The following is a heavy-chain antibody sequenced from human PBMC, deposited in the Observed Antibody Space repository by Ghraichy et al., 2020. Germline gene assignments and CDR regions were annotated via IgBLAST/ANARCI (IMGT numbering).Heavy chain of an antibody. V-gene: IGHV4-61*02. CDR3: ARDPAYYYDNSGYFDY. CDR2: IYTSGST. J-gene: IGHJ4*02. CDR1: GGSISSGSYY. D-gene: IGHD3-22*01. Sequence: SQTLASKCTVSGGSISSGSYYWNWVRQPAGKGLEWIGRIYTSGSTNYNPSLKSRVTISLDTSKNQFSLKMSSVTAADTAVYYCARDPAYYYDNSGYFDYWGQGTLVTVSS.